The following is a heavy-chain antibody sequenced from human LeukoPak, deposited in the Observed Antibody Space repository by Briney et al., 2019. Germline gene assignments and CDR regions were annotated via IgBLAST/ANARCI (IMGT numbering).Heavy chain of an antibody. CDR1: GFTFSSYA. D-gene: IGHD1-26*01. CDR2: ISGSGGST. J-gene: IGHJ6*02. CDR3: AKDLERELPRMVYYYYGMDV. V-gene: IGHV3-23*01. Sequence: PGGSLRLSCAASGFTFSSYAMSRVRQAPGKGLEWVSAISGSGGSTYYADSVKGRFTISRDNSKNTLYLQMNSLRAEDTAVYYCAKDLERELPRMVYYYYGMDVWGQGTTVTVSS.